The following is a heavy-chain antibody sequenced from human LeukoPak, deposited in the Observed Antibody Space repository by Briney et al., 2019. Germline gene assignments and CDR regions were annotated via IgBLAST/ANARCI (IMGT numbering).Heavy chain of an antibody. CDR3: ARDYYDSSAYLKWFDP. D-gene: IGHD3-22*01. V-gene: IGHV3-30-3*01. CDR1: GFTFSNYS. Sequence: PGGSLRLSCAASGFTFSNYSMYWVRQAPGKGLEWVAHISYDGSNKYYADSVKGRFTISRDNSKNTLYLQMNSLRAEDTAVYYCARDYYDSSAYLKWFDPWGQGNLVTVSS. CDR2: ISYDGSNK. J-gene: IGHJ5*02.